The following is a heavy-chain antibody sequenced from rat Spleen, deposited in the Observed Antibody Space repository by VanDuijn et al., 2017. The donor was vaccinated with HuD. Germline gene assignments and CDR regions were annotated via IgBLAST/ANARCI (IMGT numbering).Heavy chain of an antibody. CDR3: ARHHNGFAY. Sequence: EVQLVESDGGLVQPGRSLKLSCAASGFTFSDYYMAWVRQAPTKGLEWVATISYDGSSTYYRDSVKGRFTISRDNAKSTLYLQMDSLRSEDTATYYGARHHNGFAYWGQGTLVTVSS. J-gene: IGHJ3*01. D-gene: IGHD1-10*01. V-gene: IGHV5-29*01. CDR1: GFTFSDYY. CDR2: ISYDGSST.